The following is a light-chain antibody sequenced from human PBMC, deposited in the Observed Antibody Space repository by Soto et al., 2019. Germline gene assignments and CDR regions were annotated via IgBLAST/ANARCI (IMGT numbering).Light chain of an antibody. V-gene: IGKV3-20*01. CDR2: AAS. Sequence: PGERVTLSCRSSQSVNNNFLSWYQQKPGQAPRLLIYAASSGATGIPDRFSGSGSGTDFTLTISRLEHQESAVYYCQQYRSSCRFGLGTKVDMK. CDR1: QSVNNNF. J-gene: IGKJ1*01. CDR3: QQYRSSCR.